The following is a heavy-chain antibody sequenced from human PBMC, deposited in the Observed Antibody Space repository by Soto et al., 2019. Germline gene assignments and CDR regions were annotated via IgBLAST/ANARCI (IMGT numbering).Heavy chain of an antibody. CDR2: VNPSGGHT. Sequence: QVQLVQSGAEVKKPGASVKVSCKASGDTFTDYYIHWVRQAPGQGLEWMGTVNPSGGHTTYAQHFLGRLTRAREVSTSTLYMELTGPSSEDTSVYYCASGGHVVVVTAAVDFWGQGTLVTVSS. V-gene: IGHV1-46*01. CDR1: GDTFTDYY. D-gene: IGHD2-21*02. CDR3: ASGGHVVVVTAAVDF. J-gene: IGHJ4*02.